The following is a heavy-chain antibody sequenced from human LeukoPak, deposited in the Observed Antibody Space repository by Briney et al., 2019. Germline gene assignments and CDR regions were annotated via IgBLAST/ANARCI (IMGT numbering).Heavy chain of an antibody. CDR2: IKQDGSEK. CDR1: GFTFSNYW. V-gene: IGHV3-7*01. CDR3: ARDFLFDIEWDQASAFDI. J-gene: IGHJ3*02. Sequence: PGGSLRLSCAASGFTFSNYWMSWLRQAPGKGLEWVSNIKQDGSEKKYVDSVKGRFTISRDNAKNSLYLQMNSLRAEDTAVYYCARDFLFDIEWDQASAFDIWGQGTMVTVSS. D-gene: IGHD3-9*01.